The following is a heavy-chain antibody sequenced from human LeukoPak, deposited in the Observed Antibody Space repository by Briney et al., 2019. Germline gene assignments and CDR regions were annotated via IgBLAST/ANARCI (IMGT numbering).Heavy chain of an antibody. V-gene: IGHV3-30*02. CDR3: AKDTRDGYNFDY. D-gene: IGHD5-24*01. CDR1: GFTVSSNY. Sequence: GGSLRLSCAASGFTVSSNYMSWVRQAPGKGLEWVAFIRYDGSNKYYADSVKGRFTISRDNSKNTLYLQMNSLRAEDTAVYYCAKDTRDGYNFDYWGQGTLVTVSS. CDR2: IRYDGSNK. J-gene: IGHJ4*02.